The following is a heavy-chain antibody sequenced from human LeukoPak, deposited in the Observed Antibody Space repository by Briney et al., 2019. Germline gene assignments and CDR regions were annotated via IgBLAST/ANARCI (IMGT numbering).Heavy chain of an antibody. V-gene: IGHV3-21*01. J-gene: IGHJ4*02. D-gene: IGHD3-9*01. CDR1: GFTFSSYT. CDR2: ITASSTAV. CDR3: ARTYYDILTAYNPYFDY. Sequence: GGSLRLSCAASGFTFSSYTMNWVRQAPGKGLEWVSSITASSTAVYSADSVKGRFTISRDNAKNLLYLQMNSLRAEDTAVYYCARTYYDILTAYNPYFDYWGQGILVTVFS.